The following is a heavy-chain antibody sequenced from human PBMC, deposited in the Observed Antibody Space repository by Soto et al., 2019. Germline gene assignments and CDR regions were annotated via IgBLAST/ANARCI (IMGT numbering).Heavy chain of an antibody. J-gene: IGHJ4*02. CDR1: GGSFSGYY. D-gene: IGHD6-13*01. Sequence: QVQLQQWGAGLLKPSETLSLTCAVYGGSFSGYYWSWIRQPPGKGLEWIGEINHSESTNDNPSLTSRVTISVATSKNQFSLKLSSVTAADTAVYYCARAVGDSLAAAGLDYWGQGTLVTVSS. CDR2: INHSEST. V-gene: IGHV4-34*01. CDR3: ARAVGDSLAAAGLDY.